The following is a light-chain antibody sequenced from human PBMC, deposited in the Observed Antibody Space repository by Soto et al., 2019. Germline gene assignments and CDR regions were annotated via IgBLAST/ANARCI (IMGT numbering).Light chain of an antibody. CDR2: LAS. CDR1: QSVSRW. V-gene: IGKV1-5*01. Sequence: IPMTQSPSTLSASLVDRVTITCRASQSVSRWLAWYQQKTGKAPKSLIFLASTLQSGVRSRFSGGGSGTEFTLTISSLQPDDFATYYCQQYNSYSFGQGTKVDIK. J-gene: IGKJ1*01. CDR3: QQYNSYS.